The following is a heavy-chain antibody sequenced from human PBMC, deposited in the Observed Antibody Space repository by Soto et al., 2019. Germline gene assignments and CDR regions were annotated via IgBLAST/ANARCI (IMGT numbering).Heavy chain of an antibody. D-gene: IGHD2-15*01. V-gene: IGHV4-31*03. CDR2: IYYSGDT. Sequence: TLSLPCTVSGGASSSRSFYWTWIRPHPGKGLEFIGYIYYSGDTYYNTSLRGRVIISLATSKNEFSLRLTSVTAADTAVYYCAREWSGGRRDGNPDKYYGMDVWGQGTKVTVSS. J-gene: IGHJ6*02. CDR1: GGASSSRSFY. CDR3: AREWSGGRRDGNPDKYYGMDV.